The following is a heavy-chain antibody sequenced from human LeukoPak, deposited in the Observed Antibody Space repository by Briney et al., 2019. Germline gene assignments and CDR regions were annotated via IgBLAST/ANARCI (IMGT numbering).Heavy chain of an antibody. CDR3: AREMEGASGSLQLFDY. CDR1: GFTFSSYG. Sequence: AGGSLRLSCAASGFTFSSYGMHWVRQAPGKGLEWVAVIWYDGSNKYYADSVKGRFTISRDNSKNTLYLQMDSLRAEDTAVYYCAREMEGASGSLQLFDYWGQGTLVTVSS. J-gene: IGHJ4*02. V-gene: IGHV3-33*01. D-gene: IGHD5-12*01. CDR2: IWYDGSNK.